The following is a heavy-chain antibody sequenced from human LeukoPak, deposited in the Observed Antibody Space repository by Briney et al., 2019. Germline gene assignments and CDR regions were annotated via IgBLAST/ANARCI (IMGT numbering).Heavy chain of an antibody. Sequence: SETLSLTCAVYGGSFSGYYWSWIRQPPGKGLEWIGEINHSGSTNYNPSLKSRVTISVDTSKNQFSLKLSSVTAADTAVYYCARRGQWLVIFDYWGQGTLVTVSS. CDR2: INHSGST. CDR3: ARRGQWLVIFDY. D-gene: IGHD6-19*01. CDR1: GGSFSGYY. J-gene: IGHJ4*02. V-gene: IGHV4-34*01.